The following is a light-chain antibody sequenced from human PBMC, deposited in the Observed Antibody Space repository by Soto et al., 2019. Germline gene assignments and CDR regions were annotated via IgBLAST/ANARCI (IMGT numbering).Light chain of an antibody. CDR2: RDN. V-gene: IGLV1-47*01. CDR3: AAWDDSLSGVV. Sequence: QSVLTQPPSASGTPGQRVTMSCSGSNSNIGSNSVYRYQQLPGTAPKLLISRDNERPSGVPDRISGSKSGTSASLAISGLRSEDEADYYCAAWDDSLSGVVFGGGTKVTVL. J-gene: IGLJ2*01. CDR1: NSNIGSNS.